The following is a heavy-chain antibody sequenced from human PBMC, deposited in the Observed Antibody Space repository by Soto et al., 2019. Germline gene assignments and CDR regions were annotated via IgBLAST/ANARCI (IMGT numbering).Heavy chain of an antibody. Sequence: SSETLSLTCTVSGGSISGYYWTWTRQSPGKGLEWIGYIYYSGSTNYNPSLKSRVTISVDTSKNQFSLKLSSVTAADTAVYYCARENSGSSHMHVWGQGTTVTVS. D-gene: IGHD3-10*01. CDR1: GGSISGYY. CDR3: ARENSGSSHMHV. CDR2: IYYSGST. J-gene: IGHJ6*02. V-gene: IGHV4-59*12.